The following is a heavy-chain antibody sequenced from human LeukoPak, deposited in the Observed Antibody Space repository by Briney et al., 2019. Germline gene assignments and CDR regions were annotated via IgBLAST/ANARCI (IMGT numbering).Heavy chain of an antibody. D-gene: IGHD3-10*01. J-gene: IGHJ2*01. CDR3: ARRRSGWFGDPGSYWYFDL. V-gene: IGHV7-4-1*02. CDR2: INTNTGNP. CDR1: GYTFTGYY. Sequence: ASVKVSCKASGYTFTGYYMHWVRQAPGQGLEWMGWINTNTGNPTYAQGFTGRFVFSLDTSVSTAYLQISSLKAEDTAVYYCARRRSGWFGDPGSYWYFDLWGRGTLVTVSS.